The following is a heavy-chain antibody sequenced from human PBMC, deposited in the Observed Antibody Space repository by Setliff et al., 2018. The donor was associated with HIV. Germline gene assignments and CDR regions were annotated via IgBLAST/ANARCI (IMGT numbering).Heavy chain of an antibody. CDR3: ARIHSSADYYYMDV. V-gene: IGHV2-70*11. Sequence: SGPTLVNPTQTLTLTCTFSGFSLSTDGMCVSWIRQPPGKALEWLARIDWDDDKYYSTSLKTRLTISKDTSNNQVVLTMTNMDPVDTATYYCARIHSSADYYYMDVWGRGTTVTAP. CDR2: IDWDDDK. J-gene: IGHJ6*03. D-gene: IGHD6-19*01. CDR1: GFSLSTDGMC.